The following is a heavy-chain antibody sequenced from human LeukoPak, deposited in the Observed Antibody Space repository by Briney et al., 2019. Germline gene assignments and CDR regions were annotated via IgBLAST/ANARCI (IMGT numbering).Heavy chain of an antibody. CDR3: ARASTYCSSTSCYLDY. CDR1: GGSFSGYY. D-gene: IGHD2-2*01. CDR2: INHSGST. J-gene: IGHJ4*02. V-gene: IGHV4-34*01. Sequence: SETLSLTCAVYGGSFSGYYWSWIRQPPGKGLEWIGEINHSGSTNYNPSLKSRVTISVDTSKSQFSLKLSSVTAADTAVYYCARASTYCSSTSCYLDYWGQGTLVTVSS.